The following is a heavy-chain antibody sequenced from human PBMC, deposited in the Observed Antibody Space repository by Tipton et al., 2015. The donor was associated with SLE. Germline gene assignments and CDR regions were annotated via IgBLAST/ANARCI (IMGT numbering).Heavy chain of an antibody. J-gene: IGHJ4*02. CDR3: ARGSGYPYFDY. CDR1: GGSMSNNNFF. CDR2: IDRSGRA. Sequence: TLSLTCTVSGGSMSNNNFFWSWLRQHPGKGLEWIGFIDRSGRAYYNPSLKSPVTISVDTSKNQFSLRLRSVTAADTAMYFCARGSGYPYFDYWGQGTLVTVSS. V-gene: IGHV4-31*01. D-gene: IGHD3-22*01.